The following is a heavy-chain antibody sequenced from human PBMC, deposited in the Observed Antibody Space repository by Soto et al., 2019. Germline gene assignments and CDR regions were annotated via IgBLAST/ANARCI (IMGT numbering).Heavy chain of an antibody. V-gene: IGHV1-69*01. J-gene: IGHJ3*02. CDR3: ATYVTYYDILTQAFDI. D-gene: IGHD3-9*01. CDR1: GGTFSSYA. CDR2: IIPIFGTA. Sequence: QVQLVQSGAEVKKPGSSVKVSCKDSGGTFSSYAISWVRQAPGQGLEWMGGIIPIFGTANYAQKFQGRVTITADESTSTAYMELSSLSSEDTAVYYCATYVTYYDILTQAFDIWGQGTMVTVSS.